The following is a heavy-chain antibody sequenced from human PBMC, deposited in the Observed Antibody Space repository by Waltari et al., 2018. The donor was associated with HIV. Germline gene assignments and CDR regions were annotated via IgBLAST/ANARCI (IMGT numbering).Heavy chain of an antibody. J-gene: IGHJ5*02. Sequence: QVQLVQSGAAVKKPGAPVTVPCPPSRYTFPGSHMPSVRQATGQGLEWMGGINPNSGGTNYAQKFQGRVTMTRDTSISTAYMELSRLRSDDTAVYYCARAAAGGNWFDPWGQGTLVTVSS. CDR2: INPNSGGT. V-gene: IGHV1-2*02. CDR1: RYTFPGSH. D-gene: IGHD1-26*01. CDR3: ARAAAGGNWFDP.